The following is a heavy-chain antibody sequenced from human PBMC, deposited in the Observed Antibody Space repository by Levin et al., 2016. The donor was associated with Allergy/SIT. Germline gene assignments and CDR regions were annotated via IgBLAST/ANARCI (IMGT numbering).Heavy chain of an antibody. D-gene: IGHD2-21*02. Sequence: SETLSLTCTVSGASIYSGDSYWSWIRHHPERGLEWIGYIYYTGSTHYNPSLKSRVVFSVDTSKNQFSLKLTSVTAADTAVYFCARETIGTASDAFDIWGQGTMVTVSS. CDR3: ARETIGTASDAFDI. V-gene: IGHV4-30-4*08. CDR2: IYYTGST. CDR1: GASIYSGDSY. J-gene: IGHJ3*02.